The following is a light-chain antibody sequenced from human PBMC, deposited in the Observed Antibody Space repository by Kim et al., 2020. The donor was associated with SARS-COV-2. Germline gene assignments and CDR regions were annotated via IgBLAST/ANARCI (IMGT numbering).Light chain of an antibody. CDR3: ATWDDTLSGPL. V-gene: IGLV1-47*01. CDR1: TSDIGRNY. Sequence: QRVTTSCAGSTSDIGRNYVYWYPVLPGTAPKLLIFGTTQRPSGVPERFSGSKTGTSASLAISGLRSDDEAEYYCATWDDTLSGPLFGGGTKLTVL. J-gene: IGLJ3*02. CDR2: GTT.